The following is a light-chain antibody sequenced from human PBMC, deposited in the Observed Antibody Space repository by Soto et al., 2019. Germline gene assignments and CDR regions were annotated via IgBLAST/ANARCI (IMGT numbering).Light chain of an antibody. CDR1: QSVSSSY. V-gene: IGKV3-20*01. CDR3: QQFGSSPIT. Sequence: EIVLTQSPGTLSLSPGERAALSCRASQSVSSSYLAWYQQKIGQAPRLLIYGASSRATGIPDRFSGSGSGTDFTLTISRLEPEDFAVYFCQQFGSSPITSGQGTRLEIK. CDR2: GAS. J-gene: IGKJ5*01.